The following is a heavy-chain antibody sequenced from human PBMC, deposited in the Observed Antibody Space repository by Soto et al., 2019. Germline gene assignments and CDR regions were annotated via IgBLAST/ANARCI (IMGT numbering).Heavy chain of an antibody. J-gene: IGHJ4*02. Sequence: GESLKISCQASGYSSISSWIGWVRQMPGKGLEWMGIICPGDSDTRYSPSFQGQVTISADKSTSNAYLQWSSLKDSDTATYYCARMMAASGKAFVYWGPGALVTVFS. D-gene: IGHD6-13*01. V-gene: IGHV5-51*01. CDR2: ICPGDSDT. CDR3: ARMMAASGKAFVY. CDR1: GYSSISSW.